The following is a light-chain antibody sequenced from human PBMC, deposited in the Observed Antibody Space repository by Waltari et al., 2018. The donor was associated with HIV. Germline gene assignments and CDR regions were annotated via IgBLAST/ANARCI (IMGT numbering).Light chain of an antibody. CDR2: AAS. V-gene: IGKV3-15*01. Sequence: EIVMTQSPATMSVSPGERVTFSCRSSHSVSSKLAWYQQKPGQSPRLLIYAASTRATGIPAMFSGGGSGTEFTLTISSLQSEDFAVYFCQQYNNWPLTFGGGTRVEI. CDR1: HSVSSK. J-gene: IGKJ4*01. CDR3: QQYNNWPLT.